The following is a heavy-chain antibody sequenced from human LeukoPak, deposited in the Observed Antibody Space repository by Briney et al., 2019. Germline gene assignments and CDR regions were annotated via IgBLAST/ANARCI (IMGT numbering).Heavy chain of an antibody. D-gene: IGHD6-13*01. Sequence: GGSLRLSCAASGFTFSSYSMNWVRQAPGKGLEWVSSIGSSSSYIYYADSVKGRFTISRDDAKNSLYLQMNSLRAEDTAVYYCARDRAAGYSSSWYTYDAFDIWGQGTMVTVSS. CDR3: ARDRAAGYSSSWYTYDAFDI. J-gene: IGHJ3*02. V-gene: IGHV3-21*01. CDR1: GFTFSSYS. CDR2: IGSSSSYI.